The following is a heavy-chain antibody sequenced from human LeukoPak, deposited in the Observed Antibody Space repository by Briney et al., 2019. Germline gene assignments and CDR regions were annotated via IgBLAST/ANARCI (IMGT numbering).Heavy chain of an antibody. D-gene: IGHD1-26*01. CDR2: IYHSGST. V-gene: IGHV4-4*02. J-gene: IGHJ4*02. CDR1: GGSISSSNW. Sequence: SRTLSLTCAVSGGSISSSNWWSWVRQPPGKGLEWIGEIYHSGSTNYNPSLKSRVTISVDKSKNQFSLKLSSVTAADTAVYYCARAGIVGATAFDYWGQGTLVTVSS. CDR3: ARAGIVGATAFDY.